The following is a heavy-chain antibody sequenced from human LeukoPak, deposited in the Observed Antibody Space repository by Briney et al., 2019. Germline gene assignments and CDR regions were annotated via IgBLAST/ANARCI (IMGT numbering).Heavy chain of an antibody. Sequence: KPGGSLRLSCAASGFTFSNTWMNWVRQAPGKVLEWVGHIKRIIDGGTTDYAAPVKGRFTVSRDDSINTLYLQMSSLKTEDTAVYYCTAQGGSGDLRYWGQGTLVIVSS. CDR1: GFTFSNTW. CDR3: TAQGGSGDLRY. CDR2: IKRIIDGGTT. V-gene: IGHV3-15*01. J-gene: IGHJ4*02. D-gene: IGHD4-17*01.